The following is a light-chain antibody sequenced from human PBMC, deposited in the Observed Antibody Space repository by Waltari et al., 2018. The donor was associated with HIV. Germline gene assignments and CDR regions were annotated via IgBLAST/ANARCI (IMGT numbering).Light chain of an antibody. Sequence: DVQMTQSPSSLSASVGETVSITCRASQGVSNNVAWFQQKSGLAPKSLIDGASILQSGVPSNFSGSASGTHFTLTINSLQPEDFATYFCHQYGSFPPTFGQGT. CDR2: GAS. CDR1: QGVSNN. J-gene: IGKJ2*01. CDR3: HQYGSFPPT. V-gene: IGKV1-16*02.